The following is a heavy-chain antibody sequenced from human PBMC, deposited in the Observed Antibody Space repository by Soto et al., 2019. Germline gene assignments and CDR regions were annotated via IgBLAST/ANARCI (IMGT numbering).Heavy chain of an antibody. D-gene: IGHD6-19*01. Sequence: PEETLSLTCTVSGGSISSYYWSWIRQPPGKGLEWIGYIYYSASTNYNPSLKSRVTISVDTSKNQFSLKLISVTAADTAVYYCARGFRSSGWWYYFDYWGQGTLVTVSS. CDR1: GGSISSYY. CDR3: ARGFRSSGWWYYFDY. J-gene: IGHJ4*02. CDR2: IYYSAST. V-gene: IGHV4-59*01.